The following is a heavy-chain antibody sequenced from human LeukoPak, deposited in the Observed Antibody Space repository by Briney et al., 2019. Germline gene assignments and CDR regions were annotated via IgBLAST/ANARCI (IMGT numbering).Heavy chain of an antibody. J-gene: IGHJ6*02. Sequence: PGRSLRLSCAASGFTFSSYAMRWVRQAPGKGLEWVAVISYDGSNKYYADSVKGRFTISRDNSKNTLYLQMNSLRAEDTAVYYCARALDSIHYDFWSGYYSYGMDVWGQGTTVTVSS. CDR3: ARALDSIHYDFWSGYYSYGMDV. D-gene: IGHD3-3*01. V-gene: IGHV3-30-3*01. CDR1: GFTFSSYA. CDR2: ISYDGSNK.